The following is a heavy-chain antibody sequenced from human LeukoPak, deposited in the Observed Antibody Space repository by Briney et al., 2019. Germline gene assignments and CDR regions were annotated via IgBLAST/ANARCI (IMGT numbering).Heavy chain of an antibody. D-gene: IGHD5-12*01. V-gene: IGHV3-9*01. Sequence: GGSLRLSCAASGFTFQQYAIHWVHQVPGKGLEWVSGINWSSAKIGYADSVKGRFTISRDNAKNSVFLQMNSLRAEDTALYYCAKDKAPLYSGYDWDLDFWGQGTLVTVSS. CDR3: AKDKAPLYSGYDWDLDF. J-gene: IGHJ4*02. CDR1: GFTFQQYA. CDR2: INWSSAKI.